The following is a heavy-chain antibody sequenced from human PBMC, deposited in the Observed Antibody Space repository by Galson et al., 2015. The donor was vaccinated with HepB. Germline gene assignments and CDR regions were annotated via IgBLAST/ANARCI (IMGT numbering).Heavy chain of an antibody. V-gene: IGHV3-23*01. CDR2: IDLSGGST. CDR3: AKTRGYCSGGSCYEDY. Sequence: LSCAASGFTFSSYAMSWVRQAPGKGLEWVSTIDLSGGSTYYADSVKGRFTISRDNSKNTLYLQMSSLRAEDTAVYYCAKTRGYCSGGSCYEDYWGQGTLLTVSS. CDR1: GFTFSSYA. J-gene: IGHJ4*02. D-gene: IGHD2-15*01.